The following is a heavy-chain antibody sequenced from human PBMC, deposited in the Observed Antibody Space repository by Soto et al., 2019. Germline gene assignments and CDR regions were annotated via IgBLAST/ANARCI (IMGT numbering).Heavy chain of an antibody. V-gene: IGHV4-34*01. Sequence: SETLSLTCAVYGGSFSGYYWSWIRQPPGKGLEWIGEINHSGSTNYNPSLKSRVTISVDTSKNQFSLKLSSVTAADTAVYYCARIAAGPGNTFYYYCGMDVWGQGTTVTVSS. CDR2: INHSGST. CDR1: GGSFSGYY. D-gene: IGHD6-25*01. J-gene: IGHJ6*02. CDR3: ARIAAGPGNTFYYYCGMDV.